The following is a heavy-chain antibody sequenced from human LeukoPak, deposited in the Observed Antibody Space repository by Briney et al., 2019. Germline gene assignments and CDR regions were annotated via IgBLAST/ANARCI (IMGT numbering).Heavy chain of an antibody. CDR3: ARGPTAMVLSDY. D-gene: IGHD5-18*01. Sequence: ASVKVSCKASGGTFSSYAIGWVRQAPGQGLEWMGRIIPILGIANYAQKFQGRVTITADKSTSTAYMELSSLRSEDTAVYYCARGPTAMVLSDYWGQGTLVTVSS. CDR1: GGTFSSYA. CDR2: IIPILGIA. V-gene: IGHV1-69*04. J-gene: IGHJ4*02.